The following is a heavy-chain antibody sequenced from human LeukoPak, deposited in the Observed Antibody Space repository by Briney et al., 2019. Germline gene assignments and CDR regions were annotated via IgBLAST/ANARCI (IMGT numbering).Heavy chain of an antibody. Sequence: SETLSLTCAVYGGSFSGYYWSWIRLPPGKGLEWIGEINHSGSTNYNPSLKSRVTISVDTSKNQFPLKLSSVTAADTAVYYCARTEWLTSNDAFDIWGQGTMVTVSS. CDR3: ARTEWLTSNDAFDI. V-gene: IGHV4-34*01. J-gene: IGHJ3*02. D-gene: IGHD3-3*01. CDR1: GGSFSGYY. CDR2: INHSGST.